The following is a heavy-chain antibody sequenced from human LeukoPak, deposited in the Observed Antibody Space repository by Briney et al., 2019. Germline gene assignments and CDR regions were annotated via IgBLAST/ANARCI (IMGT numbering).Heavy chain of an antibody. Sequence: ASVKVSCKASGYTITSYYMHWVRQAPGQGLEWRGWINPNSGGTNYAQKFQGWVTMTRDTSISTAYMELSRLKSDDTAVYYCARGPTGGLIYFDYWGQGTLVTVSS. V-gene: IGHV1-2*04. D-gene: IGHD2-8*02. CDR3: ARGPTGGLIYFDY. CDR1: GYTITSYY. CDR2: INPNSGGT. J-gene: IGHJ4*02.